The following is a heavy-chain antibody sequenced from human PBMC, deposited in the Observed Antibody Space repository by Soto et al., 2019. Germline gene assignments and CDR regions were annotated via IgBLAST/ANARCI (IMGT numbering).Heavy chain of an antibody. CDR2: INAGNGNT. D-gene: IGHD4-17*01. V-gene: IGHV1-3*01. J-gene: IGHJ5*02. CDR1: GYTFTSYA. CDR3: ARGYGGDVGGFDP. Sequence: QVQLVQSGAEVKKPGASVKVSCKASGYTFTSYAMHWVRQAPGQRFEWMGWINAGNGNTKYSQKFQGRVTITRDTSASTGYLEPGSLRSEDTAVYYCARGYGGDVGGFDPGGQGPLVTVSS.